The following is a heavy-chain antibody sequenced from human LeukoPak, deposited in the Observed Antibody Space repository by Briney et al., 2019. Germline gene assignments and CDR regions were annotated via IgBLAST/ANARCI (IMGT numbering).Heavy chain of an antibody. V-gene: IGHV3-30*18. J-gene: IGHJ4*02. D-gene: IGHD6-19*01. Sequence: GGSLRLSCAASGFTFSSYGMHWVRQSPGKGLEGVEVISYHGSNKSYADSVKGRFTISRDNSKHTLYLQTTSLRAEDTAMYYCAKRQRSGWYYFDYWGQGTLVTVSS. CDR2: ISYHGSNK. CDR3: AKRQRSGWYYFDY. CDR1: GFTFSSYG.